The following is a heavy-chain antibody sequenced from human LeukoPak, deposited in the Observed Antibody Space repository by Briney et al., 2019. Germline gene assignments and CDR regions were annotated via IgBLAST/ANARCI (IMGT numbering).Heavy chain of an antibody. CDR1: GFTFSNAW. CDR3: TTDMIVVVGVWFDAFDI. CDR2: IKSKTDGGTT. V-gene: IGHV3-15*01. J-gene: IGHJ3*02. D-gene: IGHD3-22*01. Sequence: GGSLRLSCAASGFTFSNAWMSWVRQAPGKGLEWVGRIKSKTDGGTTDYAAPVKGRFTISRDDSKNTLYLQMNSLKTEDTAVYYCTTDMIVVVGVWFDAFDIWGQGTMVTVSS.